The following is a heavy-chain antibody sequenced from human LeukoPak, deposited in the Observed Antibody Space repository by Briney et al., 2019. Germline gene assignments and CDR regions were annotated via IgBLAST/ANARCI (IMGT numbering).Heavy chain of an antibody. D-gene: IGHD3-3*01. CDR2: IKSKTDGGTT. V-gene: IGHV3-15*01. J-gene: IGHJ3*02. CDR3: TTDRVNYDFWSGYYTSSETSNAFDI. Sequence: GGSLRLSCAASGFTFSNAWMSWVRQAPGKGLEWVGRIKSKTDGGTTDYAAPVKGRFTISRDDSKNTLYLQMNSLKTEDTAVYYCTTDRVNYDFWSGYYTSSETSNAFDIWGQGTMVTVSS. CDR1: GFTFSNAW.